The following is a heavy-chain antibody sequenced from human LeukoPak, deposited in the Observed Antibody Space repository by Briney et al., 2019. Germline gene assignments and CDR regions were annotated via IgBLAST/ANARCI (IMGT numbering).Heavy chain of an antibody. CDR2: IWSDGSNK. V-gene: IGHV3-33*04. CDR3: AKDGLMGDPDYYMDV. Sequence: GGSLRLSCAASGFTFSSYGMHWVRQAPGKGLEWVAVIWSDGSNKYYTDSVKGRFTISRDNSKNRLSLQMNSLRAEDTAVYYCAKDGLMGDPDYYMDVWGKGTTVTVSS. D-gene: IGHD2-21*02. J-gene: IGHJ6*03. CDR1: GFTFSSYG.